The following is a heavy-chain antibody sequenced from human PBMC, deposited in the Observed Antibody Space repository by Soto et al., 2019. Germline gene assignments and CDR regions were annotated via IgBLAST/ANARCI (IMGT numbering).Heavy chain of an antibody. CDR3: ARGPGYCSSTSCSNRLDY. CDR1: GGSFSGYY. D-gene: IGHD2-2*01. J-gene: IGHJ4*02. CDR2: INHSGST. V-gene: IGHV4-34*01. Sequence: QVQLQQWGAGLLKPSETLSLTCAVYGGSFSGYYWSWIRQPPGKGLEWIGEINHSGSTNYNPSLKSRVTISVDTSKNQFSLKLSSVTAGDTAVYYCARGPGYCSSTSCSNRLDYWGQGTLVTVSS.